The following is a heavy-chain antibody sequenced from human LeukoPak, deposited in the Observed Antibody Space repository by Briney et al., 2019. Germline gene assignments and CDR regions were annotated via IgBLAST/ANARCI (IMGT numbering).Heavy chain of an antibody. CDR1: GFTFSRYA. D-gene: IGHD3-10*01. Sequence: GGSLRLSCAASGFTFSRYAMHWVRQAPGKGLEWVAVISYDGSNKYYADSVKGRFTISRDNSKNTLYLQMNSLRAEDTAVYYCAKDEFPDWGQGTMVTVSS. CDR3: AKDEFPD. CDR2: ISYDGSNK. V-gene: IGHV3-30-3*01. J-gene: IGHJ3*01.